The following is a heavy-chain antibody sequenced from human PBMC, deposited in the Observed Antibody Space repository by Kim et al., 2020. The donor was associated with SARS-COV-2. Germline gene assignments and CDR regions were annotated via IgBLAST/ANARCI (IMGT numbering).Heavy chain of an antibody. CDR3: AREGRKQGLARVDYYYYGMDV. V-gene: IGHV1-18*04. CDR1: GYTFTSYG. CDR2: ISAYNGNT. D-gene: IGHD6-19*01. Sequence: ASVKVSCKASGYTFTSYGISWVRQAPGQGLEWMGWISAYNGNTNYAQKLQGRVTMTTDTSTSTAYMDLRSLRSDDTAVYYCAREGRKQGLARVDYYYYGMDVWGQGTTVTVSS. J-gene: IGHJ6*02.